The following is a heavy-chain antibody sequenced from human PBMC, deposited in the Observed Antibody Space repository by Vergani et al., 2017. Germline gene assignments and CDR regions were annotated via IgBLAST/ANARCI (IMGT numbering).Heavy chain of an antibody. CDR3: ARIVVHYDFWSGYTQTGFDY. Sequence: QLQLQESGPGLVKPSETLSLTCTVSGGSISSSSYYWGWIRQPPGKGLEWIGSIYYSGSTYYNPSLKSRVTISVDTSKNQFSLKLSSVTAADTAVYYCARIVVHYDFWSGYTQTGFDYWGQGTLVTVSS. CDR1: GGSISSSSYY. J-gene: IGHJ4*02. CDR2: IYYSGST. V-gene: IGHV4-39*07. D-gene: IGHD3-3*01.